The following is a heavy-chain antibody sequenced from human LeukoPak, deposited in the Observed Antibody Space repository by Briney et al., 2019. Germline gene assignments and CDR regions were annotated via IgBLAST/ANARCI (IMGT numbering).Heavy chain of an antibody. D-gene: IGHD3-10*01. Sequence: ASVKVSCKASGYTFTGYYMHWVRPAPGQGLEWMGWINPNSGGTNYAQKFQGWVTMTRDTSISTAYMELSRLRSDDTAVYYCARALLWFGELLFRWYYHYGMDVWGQGTTVTVSS. CDR2: INPNSGGT. CDR1: GYTFTGYY. CDR3: ARALLWFGELLFRWYYHYGMDV. J-gene: IGHJ6*02. V-gene: IGHV1-2*04.